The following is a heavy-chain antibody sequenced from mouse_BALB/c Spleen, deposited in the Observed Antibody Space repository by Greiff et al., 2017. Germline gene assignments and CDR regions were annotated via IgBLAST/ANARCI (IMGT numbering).Heavy chain of an antibody. CDR3: TRLDRYFSMDY. J-gene: IGHJ4*01. CDR2: INPSNGGT. D-gene: IGHD2-14*01. CDR1: GYTFTSYY. Sequence: VQLQQSGAEPVKPGASVKLSCKASGYTFTSYYMYWVKQRPGQGLEWIGEINPSNGGTNFNEKFKSKATLTVDKSSSTAYMQLSSLTSEDSAVYYCTRLDRYFSMDYWGQGTSVTVSS. V-gene: IGHV1S81*02.